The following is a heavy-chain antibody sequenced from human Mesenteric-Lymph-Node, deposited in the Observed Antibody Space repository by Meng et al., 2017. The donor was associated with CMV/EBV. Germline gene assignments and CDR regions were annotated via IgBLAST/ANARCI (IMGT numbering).Heavy chain of an antibody. Sequence: GGSLRLSCAASGFTFSSYEMNWVRQAPGKGLEWVSYISSSGSTIYYADSVKGRFTISRDNAKNSLYLQMNSLRAEDTAVYYCAITQYSYDNAFDIWGQGTMVTV. CDR1: GFTFSSYE. D-gene: IGHD5-18*01. CDR2: ISSSGSTI. J-gene: IGHJ3*02. V-gene: IGHV3-48*03. CDR3: AITQYSYDNAFDI.